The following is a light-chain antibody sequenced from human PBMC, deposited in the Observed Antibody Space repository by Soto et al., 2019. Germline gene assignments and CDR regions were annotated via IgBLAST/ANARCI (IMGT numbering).Light chain of an antibody. CDR3: QTWGTGIV. J-gene: IGLJ7*01. Sequence: QSVLTQSPSVSASLGASVKLTCTLSSGHSSYTIAWHQQQPEKGPRYLMKLNSDGSHTKGDGIPDRFSGSSSGAERYLIISSLQSEDEADYYCQTWGTGIVFGGGTQLTVL. V-gene: IGLV4-69*01. CDR2: LNSDGSH. CDR1: SGHSSYT.